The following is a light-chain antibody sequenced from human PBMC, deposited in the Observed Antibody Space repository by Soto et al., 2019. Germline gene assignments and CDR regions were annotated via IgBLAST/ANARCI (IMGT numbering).Light chain of an antibody. CDR2: GAS. Sequence: DIQMTQSPSSLSASVGDRVTITCRANQSISSYLHWYQQRPGKAPNLLIYGASSLLSGVPSRFSGSGSGTYFTLTISSLQPEDFATYCCQQTFDTPWTFGQGTTVEI. CDR3: QQTFDTPWT. CDR1: QSISSY. V-gene: IGKV1-39*01. J-gene: IGKJ1*01.